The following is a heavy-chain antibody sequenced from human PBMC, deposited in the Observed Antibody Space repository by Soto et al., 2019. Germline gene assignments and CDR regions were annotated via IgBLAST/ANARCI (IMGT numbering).Heavy chain of an antibody. CDR3: ARGASWELRKKYGMDV. J-gene: IGHJ6*02. CDR2: INPSGGST. Sequence: QVQLVQSGAEVKKPGASVKVSCKASGYTFTSYYMHWVRQAPGQGLEWMGIINPSGGSTSYAQKFQGRVTMTRDTSTSTVYMELSSLRSEDTAVYYCARGASWELRKKYGMDVWGQGTTVTVSS. D-gene: IGHD1-26*01. V-gene: IGHV1-46*01. CDR1: GYTFTSYY.